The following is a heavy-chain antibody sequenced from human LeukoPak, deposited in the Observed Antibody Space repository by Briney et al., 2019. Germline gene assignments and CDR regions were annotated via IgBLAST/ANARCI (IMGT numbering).Heavy chain of an antibody. J-gene: IGHJ4*02. D-gene: IGHD6-13*01. V-gene: IGHV4-59*01. CDR2: ISSSGNT. Sequence: KSSETLSLTCTVSGASISGYFWSWIRQPPGKGLEWIGYISSSGNTNYNPSLKSRVTISVDTSKNRFSLKLSSVTAADTAVYYCARGAYSSSWYYFDYWGQGTLVTVSS. CDR1: GASISGYF. CDR3: ARGAYSSSWYYFDY.